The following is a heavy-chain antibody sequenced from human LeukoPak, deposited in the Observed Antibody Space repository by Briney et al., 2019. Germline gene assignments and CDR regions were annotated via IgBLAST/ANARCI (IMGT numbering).Heavy chain of an antibody. V-gene: IGHV3-30*03. CDR2: ITNDGSRQ. J-gene: IGHJ4*02. CDR1: IFVFSEYY. Sequence: PGGSLRLSCEPSIFVFSEYYMHWVRLAPGKGLEWLAVITNDGSRQFYADSVKGRFAVSRDNSKSLLFLQMESLRHDDTGIYYCWKGRRTGFVDYWGQGALVTVSS. D-gene: IGHD1-1*01. CDR3: WKGRRTGFVDY.